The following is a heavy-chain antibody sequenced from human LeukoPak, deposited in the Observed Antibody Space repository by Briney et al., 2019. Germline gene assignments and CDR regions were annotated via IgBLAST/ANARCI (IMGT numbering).Heavy chain of an antibody. J-gene: IGHJ4*02. CDR1: GFTFSSYG. D-gene: IGHD3-22*01. V-gene: IGHV3-30*02. CDR2: IRCDGSNK. Sequence: PGGSLRLSCAASGFTFSSYGMHWVRQAPGKGLEWVAFIRCDGSNKYYADSVKGRFTISRDNSKNTLYLQMNSLRAEDTAVYYCAKVEDYYDSSGYHSGVLDSWGERTLVTVSS. CDR3: AKVEDYYDSSGYHSGVLDS.